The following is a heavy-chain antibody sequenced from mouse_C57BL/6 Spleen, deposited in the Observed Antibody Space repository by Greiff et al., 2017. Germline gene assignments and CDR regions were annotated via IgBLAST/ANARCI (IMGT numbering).Heavy chain of an antibody. J-gene: IGHJ2*01. Sequence: QVQLQQPGAELVKPGASVKLSCKASGYTFTSYWMQWVKQRPGQGLEWIGEIDPSDSYTNYNQKFKGKATLTVDTSSSTAYMQLSSLTSEDSAVYYCARGDDRGEFDYWGQGTTLTVSS. CDR2: IDPSDSYT. D-gene: IGHD2-12*01. CDR3: ARGDDRGEFDY. CDR1: GYTFTSYW. V-gene: IGHV1-50*01.